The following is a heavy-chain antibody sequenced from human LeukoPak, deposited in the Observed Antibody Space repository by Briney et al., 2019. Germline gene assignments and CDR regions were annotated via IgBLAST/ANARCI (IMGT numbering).Heavy chain of an antibody. D-gene: IGHD2-8*01. J-gene: IGHJ6*03. CDR1: GFTFSSYG. V-gene: IGHV3-74*01. CDR3: ARDRDVLRYYMDV. Sequence: GGSLRLSCAASGFTFSSYGMHWVRQAPGKGPVWVSRINGDGRSTNYADSVKGRFTISRDNAKNMVYLHMNSLIAEDTAVYYCARDRDVLRYYMDVWGKGTTVTVSS. CDR2: INGDGRST.